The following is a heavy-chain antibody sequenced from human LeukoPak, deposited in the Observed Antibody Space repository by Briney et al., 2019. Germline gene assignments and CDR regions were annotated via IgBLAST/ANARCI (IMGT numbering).Heavy chain of an antibody. CDR1: GDSISTYY. J-gene: IGHJ4*02. D-gene: IGHD1-26*01. CDR2: IYSSVDT. CDR3: ARLRWQLVGPYFDY. Sequence: SETLSLTCSFSGDSISTYYWSWIRQSPGKGLEWICHIYSSVDTVYNSSLKSRVTISVDTSKRQFSLRLSSVTATDPAVYYCARLRWQLVGPYFDYWGQGILVTVSS. V-gene: IGHV4-59*01.